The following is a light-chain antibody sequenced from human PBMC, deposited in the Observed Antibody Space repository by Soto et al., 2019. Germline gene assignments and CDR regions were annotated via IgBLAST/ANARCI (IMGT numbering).Light chain of an antibody. J-gene: IGLJ1*01. CDR2: DVS. CDR1: GSGLGHYNS. CDR3: CSYAGSYVYV. V-gene: IGLV2-11*01. Sequence: QSALTQPRSVSGSPGQSVTISCTGTGSGLGHYNSVSWYQYHPGKAPKLIIFDVSERPAGVPDRFSGSKSANTASLTISGLQVEDEADYYCCSYAGSYVYVFGTGTQLTVL.